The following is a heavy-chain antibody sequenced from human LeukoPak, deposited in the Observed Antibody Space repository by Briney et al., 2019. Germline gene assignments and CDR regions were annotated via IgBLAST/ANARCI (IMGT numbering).Heavy chain of an antibody. CDR2: MYSEDNK. J-gene: IGHJ4*02. V-gene: IGHV3-53*01. CDR1: GFTVSNTY. CDR3: ARGVLGIIPIDY. Sequence: GGSLRLSCAASGFTVSNTYMAWVRQAPGRGLEWVSFMYSEDNKYYADSVKGRFTISRDISKNTVYLQMNTLRADDTAVYYCARGVLGIIPIDYWGQGTLVTVSS. D-gene: IGHD3-10*02.